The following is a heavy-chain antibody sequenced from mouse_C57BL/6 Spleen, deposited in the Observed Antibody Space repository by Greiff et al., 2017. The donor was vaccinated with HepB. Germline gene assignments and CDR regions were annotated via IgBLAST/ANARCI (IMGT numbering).Heavy chain of an antibody. CDR3: ARDGGGSSSYYAMDY. V-gene: IGHV5-16*01. CDR1: GFTFSDYY. Sequence: EVNVVESEGGLVQPGSSMKLSCTASGFTFSDYYMAWVRQVPEKGLEWVANINYDGSSTYYLDSLKSRFIISRDNAKNILYLQMSSLKSEDTATYYCARDGGGSSSYYAMDYWGQGTSVTVSS. J-gene: IGHJ4*01. CDR2: INYDGSST. D-gene: IGHD1-1*01.